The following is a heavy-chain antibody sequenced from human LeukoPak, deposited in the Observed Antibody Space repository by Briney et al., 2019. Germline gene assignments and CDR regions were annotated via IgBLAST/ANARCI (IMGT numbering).Heavy chain of an antibody. Sequence: KASETLSLTCAVYGGSFSGYYWSWIRQPPGKGLEWIGEINHSGSTNYNPSLKSRVTIPVDTSKNQFSLKLSSVTAADTAVYYCARHRPNKRGYSYGYDAFDIWGQGTMVTVSS. CDR3: ARHRPNKRGYSYGYDAFDI. CDR1: GGSFSGYY. D-gene: IGHD5-18*01. V-gene: IGHV4-34*01. CDR2: INHSGST. J-gene: IGHJ3*02.